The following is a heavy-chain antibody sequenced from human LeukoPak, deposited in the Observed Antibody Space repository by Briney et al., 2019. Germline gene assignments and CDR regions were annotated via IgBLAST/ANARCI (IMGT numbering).Heavy chain of an antibody. Sequence: SETLSLTCTVSGYSISSGYYWGWIRQPPGKGLEWIGSIYHSGSTYYNPSLKSRVTISVDTSKNQVSLKLSSVTAADTAVYYCASRPFPFPCTSCSSSSAFYFDYWGQGTLVTVSS. D-gene: IGHD2-2*01. CDR2: IYHSGST. CDR1: GYSISSGYY. CDR3: ASRPFPFPCTSCSSSSAFYFDY. J-gene: IGHJ4*02. V-gene: IGHV4-38-2*02.